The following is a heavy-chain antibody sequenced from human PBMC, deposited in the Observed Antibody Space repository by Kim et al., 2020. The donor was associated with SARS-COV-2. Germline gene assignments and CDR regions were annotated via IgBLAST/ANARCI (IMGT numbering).Heavy chain of an antibody. J-gene: IGHJ4*02. D-gene: IGHD2-8*01. CDR1: GFRFSDYD. Sequence: GGSLRLSCEASGFRFSDYDMSWIRQAPGKGLEWVAYINGDGSNMKCADSVNGRFSISRDNANKTLSLQMNSLTPEDTAVYYCARDPCKRGQGLPVT. CDR3: ARDPCK. V-gene: IGHV3-11*01. CDR2: INGDGSNM.